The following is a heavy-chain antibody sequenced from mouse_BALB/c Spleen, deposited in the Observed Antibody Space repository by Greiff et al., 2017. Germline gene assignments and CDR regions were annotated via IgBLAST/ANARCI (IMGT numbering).Heavy chain of an antibody. Sequence: VKLMESGAELAKPGASVKMSCKASGYTFTSYWMHWVKQRPGQGLEWIGYINPSTGYTEYNQKFKDKATLTADKSSSTAYMQLSSLTSEDSAVYYCARWLPSWFAYWGQGTLVTVSA. CDR2: INPSTGYT. CDR3: ARWLPSWFAY. CDR1: GYTFTSYW. D-gene: IGHD2-2*01. J-gene: IGHJ3*01. V-gene: IGHV1-7*01.